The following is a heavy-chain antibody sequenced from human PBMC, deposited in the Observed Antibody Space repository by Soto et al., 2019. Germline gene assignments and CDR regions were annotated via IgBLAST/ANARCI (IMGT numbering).Heavy chain of an antibody. CDR3: ASSDFTGYYTH. CDR1: GFTFSSYA. CDR2: ISGSGGST. Sequence: GGSLRLSCAASGFTFSSYAMSWVRQAPGKGLEWVSAISGSGGSTYYADSVKGRFTISRDNSKNTLYLQMNSLRAEDRAVYYCASSDFTGYYTHWGQGTLVTVSS. J-gene: IGHJ4*02. V-gene: IGHV3-23*01. D-gene: IGHD3-3*01.